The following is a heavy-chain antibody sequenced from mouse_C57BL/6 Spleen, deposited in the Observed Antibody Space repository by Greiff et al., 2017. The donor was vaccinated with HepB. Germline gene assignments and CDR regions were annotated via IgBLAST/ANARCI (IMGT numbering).Heavy chain of an antibody. D-gene: IGHD2-2*01. CDR2: IDPSDSYT. CDR1: GYTFTSYW. CDR3: ARDGYDDGGDY. J-gene: IGHJ2*01. Sequence: VQLQQSGAELVMPGASVKLSCKASGYTFTSYWMHWVKQRPGQGLEWIGEIDPSDSYTNYNQKFKGKSTLTVDKSSSTAYMQLSSLTSEDSAVYYCARDGYDDGGDYWGQGTTLTVSS. V-gene: IGHV1-69*01.